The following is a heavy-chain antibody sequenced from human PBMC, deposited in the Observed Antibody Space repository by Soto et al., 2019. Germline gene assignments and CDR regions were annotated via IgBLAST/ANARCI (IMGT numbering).Heavy chain of an antibody. J-gene: IGHJ4*02. D-gene: IGHD3-9*01. CDR3: ARAGGLLRYFDWLQPPRGANSATPDY. V-gene: IGHV3-74*01. CDR2: INSDGSST. Sequence: GGSLRLSCAASGFTFSSYWMHWVRQAPGKGLVWVSRINSDGSSTSYADSVKGRFTISRDNAKNTLYLQMNSLRAEDTAVYYCARAGGLLRYFDWLQPPRGANSATPDYWGQGTLVTVSS. CDR1: GFTFSSYW.